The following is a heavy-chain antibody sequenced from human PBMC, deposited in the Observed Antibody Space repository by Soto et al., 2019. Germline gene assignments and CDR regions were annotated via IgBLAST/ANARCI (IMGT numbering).Heavy chain of an antibody. CDR3: ANAPYYYDSSLDY. Sequence: QVQLVESGGGVVQPGRSLRLSCAASGFTFSSYGMHWVRQAPGKGLEWVAVISYDGSNKYYADSVKGRFTISRDNSKNTLYLQMNSLRAEEPAVYYCANAPYYYDSSLDYWGQGTLVTVSS. V-gene: IGHV3-30*18. CDR2: ISYDGSNK. CDR1: GFTFSSYG. D-gene: IGHD3-22*01. J-gene: IGHJ4*02.